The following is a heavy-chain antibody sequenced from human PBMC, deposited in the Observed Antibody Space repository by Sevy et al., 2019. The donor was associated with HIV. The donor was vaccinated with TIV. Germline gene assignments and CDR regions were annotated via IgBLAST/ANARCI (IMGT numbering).Heavy chain of an antibody. J-gene: IGHJ4*02. V-gene: IGHV3-48*02. CDR2: IRSGDDTI. CDR3: AKDRWDTTSPSRALDF. CDR1: GFTLSNCN. Sequence: GGSLRLSCAASGFTLSNCNMNWVRQAPGKGLEWISYIRSGDDTIYYAWSVKGRFTFSRDNAKNSLYLQMDSLTDEDTAVYYCAKDRWDTTSPSRALDFWGQGTLVTVSS. D-gene: IGHD1-26*01.